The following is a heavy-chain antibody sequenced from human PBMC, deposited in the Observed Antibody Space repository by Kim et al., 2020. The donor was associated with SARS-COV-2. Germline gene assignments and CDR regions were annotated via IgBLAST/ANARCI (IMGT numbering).Heavy chain of an antibody. V-gene: IGHV1-18*01. CDR2: ISAYNGNT. Sequence: ASVKVSCKASGYTFTSYGISWVRQAPGQGLEWMGWISAYNGNTNYAQKLQGRVTMTTDTSTSTAYMELRSLRSDDTAVYYCARDMINYYDSSGYYELDAFDIWGQGTMVTVSS. D-gene: IGHD3-22*01. CDR1: GYTFTSYG. CDR3: ARDMINYYDSSGYYELDAFDI. J-gene: IGHJ3*02.